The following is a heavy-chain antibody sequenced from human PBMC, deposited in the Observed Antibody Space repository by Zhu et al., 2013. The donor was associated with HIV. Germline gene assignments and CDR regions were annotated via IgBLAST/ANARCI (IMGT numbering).Heavy chain of an antibody. J-gene: IGHJ4*02. CDR2: VSAGYGNT. D-gene: IGHD1-1*01. Sequence: QVQLIQSGVEVKKPGDSVKLSCKASGYTFTNYGISWVRQAPGQGLEWMGWVSAGYGNTDYAQKFQGRVTMTTDTSTTTGYMELRSLVSDDTAVYYCARLGYKLELPYWGQGSLVTVSS. CDR3: ARLGYKLELPY. V-gene: IGHV1-18*01. CDR1: GYTFTNYG.